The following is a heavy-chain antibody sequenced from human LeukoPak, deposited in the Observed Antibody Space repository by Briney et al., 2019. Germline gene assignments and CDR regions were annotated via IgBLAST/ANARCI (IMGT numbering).Heavy chain of an antibody. D-gene: IGHD3-22*01. V-gene: IGHV4-31*03. Sequence: KASETLSLTCTVSGASMSSGGHYWRWVRQHPGKGLEWIGYMYYSGNTYHNPSLKSRLSISIDKPKNQFSLRLTSVTAADTAIYFCARLSSGQLWSSGYPSKFDCWGQGILVTVSS. CDR1: GASMSSGGHY. J-gene: IGHJ4*02. CDR2: MYYSGNT. CDR3: ARLSSGQLWSSGYPSKFDC.